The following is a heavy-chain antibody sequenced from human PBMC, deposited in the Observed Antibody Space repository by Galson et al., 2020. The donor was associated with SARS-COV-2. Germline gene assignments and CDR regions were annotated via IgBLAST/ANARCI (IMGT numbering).Heavy chain of an antibody. Sequence: ASVTVSRKASGFTFTNFAINWVRQAPGQGLEWMGWINPKSGNTGYAQKFQGRVTMTRDTATSTAYMDLGSLRPEDTAVYYCARVWERGFSYGNWFDPWGQGTVVTVSP. CDR3: ARVWERGFSYGNWFDP. J-gene: IGHJ5*02. V-gene: IGHV1-8*02. CDR1: GFTFTNFA. CDR2: INPKSGNT. D-gene: IGHD5-18*01.